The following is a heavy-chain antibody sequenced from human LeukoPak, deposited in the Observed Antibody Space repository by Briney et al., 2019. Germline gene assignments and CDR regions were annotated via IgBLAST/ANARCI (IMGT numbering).Heavy chain of an antibody. J-gene: IGHJ4*02. D-gene: IGHD3-10*01. CDR1: GGSITSYY. V-gene: IGHV4-59*12. CDR3: ARDFVGNYYGSGSPGFDY. CDR2: ISYSGST. Sequence: SETLSLTCSVSGGSITSYYWSWIRQPPGKGLEWIGYISYSGSTNYNPSLKSRVTISVDTSKNQFSLKLSSVTAADTAVYYCARDFVGNYYGSGSPGFDYWGQGTLVTASS.